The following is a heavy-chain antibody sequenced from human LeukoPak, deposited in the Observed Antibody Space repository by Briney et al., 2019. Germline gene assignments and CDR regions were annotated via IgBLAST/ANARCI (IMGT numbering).Heavy chain of an antibody. CDR3: ARDLITIFGVAFDY. J-gene: IGHJ4*02. CDR1: GGTFSSYA. V-gene: IGHV1-69*04. D-gene: IGHD3-3*01. Sequence: ASVKVSCKASGGTFSSYAIRWVRQAPGQGLEWMGRIIPILGIANYAQKFQGRVTITADKSTSTAYMELSSLRSEDTAVYYCARDLITIFGVAFDYWGQGTLVTVSS. CDR2: IIPILGIA.